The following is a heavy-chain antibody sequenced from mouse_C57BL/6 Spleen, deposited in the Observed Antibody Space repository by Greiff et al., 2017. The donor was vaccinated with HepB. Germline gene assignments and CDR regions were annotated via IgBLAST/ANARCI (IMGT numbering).Heavy chain of an antibody. V-gene: IGHV1-50*01. Sequence: VQLQQSGAELVKPGASVKLSCKASGYTFTSYWMQWVKQRPGKGLEWIGEIDPSDSYTNYNQKFKGKATLTVDTSSSTAYMQLSSLTSEDSAVYYCARGKGYSYFDYWGQGTTLTVSS. CDR2: IDPSDSYT. J-gene: IGHJ2*01. CDR3: ARGKGYSYFDY. D-gene: IGHD2-3*01. CDR1: GYTFTSYW.